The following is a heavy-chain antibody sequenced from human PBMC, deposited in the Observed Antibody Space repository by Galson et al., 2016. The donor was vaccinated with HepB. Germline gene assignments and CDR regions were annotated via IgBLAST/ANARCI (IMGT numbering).Heavy chain of an antibody. J-gene: IGHJ4*02. CDR1: GDSISSDDYA. Sequence: TLSLTCTVSGDSISSDDYAWAWIRLPPGKGLEWIGHIYYTGNTYYSPSLRSRVTMSVDRSKNQFSLHLTSVVAADMAVYYCARGPRLLRAFGALVSFFDYWGQGTLVTVSS. CDR2: IYYTGNT. D-gene: IGHD1-26*01. CDR3: ARGPRLLRAFGALVSFFDY. V-gene: IGHV4-30-2*01.